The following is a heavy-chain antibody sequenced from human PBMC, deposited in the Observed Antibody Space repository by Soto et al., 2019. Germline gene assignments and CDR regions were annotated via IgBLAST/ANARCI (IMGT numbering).Heavy chain of an antibody. CDR2: ISTYNGDT. J-gene: IGHJ6*02. CDR3: ARQGSWPYYYYGLDV. CDR1: GYTFTSYA. V-gene: IGHV1-18*01. Sequence: ASVKVSCKASGYTFTSYAMHWVRQAPGQRLEWMGWISTYNGDTNSAQKFQGRVTMTADTSTGTVYMELMSLKSDDTAVYYCARQGSWPYYYYGLDVWGQGTTVTVSS. D-gene: IGHD1-26*01.